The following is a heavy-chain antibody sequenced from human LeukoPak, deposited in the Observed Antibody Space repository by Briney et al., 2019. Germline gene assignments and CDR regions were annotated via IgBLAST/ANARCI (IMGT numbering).Heavy chain of an antibody. V-gene: IGHV5-51*01. CDR1: GYSFTNYW. CDR3: ARSYDISTGYPLFDY. D-gene: IGHD3-9*01. CDR2: IYPGDSDT. J-gene: IGHJ4*02. Sequence: GESLKISCKGSGYSFTNYWIGWVRQMPGKGLEWMGIIYPGDSDTRYSPSFQGQVTISADKSISTAYLQWSSLKASDTAMYYCARSYDISTGYPLFDYWGQGTLVTVSS.